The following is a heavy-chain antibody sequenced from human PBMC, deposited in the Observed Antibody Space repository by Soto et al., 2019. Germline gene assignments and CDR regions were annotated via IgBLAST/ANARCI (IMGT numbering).Heavy chain of an antibody. Sequence: PGGCLRLSCAASGFSFSDYYMSWIRQAPGKGLEWISYISTSGSTLFYADSVKGRFTISRDNARNSLYLQISSLRAEDTAVYYCVRISVRPRAIRTAPGRWYFDLWGRGALATVSS. CDR1: GFSFSDYY. D-gene: IGHD1-1*01. CDR3: VRISVRPRAIRTAPGRWYFDL. J-gene: IGHJ2*01. CDR2: ISTSGSTL. V-gene: IGHV3-11*01.